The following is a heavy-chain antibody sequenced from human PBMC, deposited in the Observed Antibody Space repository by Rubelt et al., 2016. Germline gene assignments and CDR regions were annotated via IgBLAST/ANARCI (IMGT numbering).Heavy chain of an antibody. Sequence: EVQLVQSGAAVKKPGASLRISCRGSGYSCTSYWIGWVRQMHGNGLEWMGITKPGDTDTRYSPSFQGQVTISADKSISTAYLQWSSLKASDTAMYYCARRGSSWPDYWGQGTLVTVSS. V-gene: IGHV5-51*01. CDR3: ARRGSSWPDY. D-gene: IGHD6-13*01. J-gene: IGHJ4*02. CDR2: TKPGDTDT. CDR1: GYSCTSYW.